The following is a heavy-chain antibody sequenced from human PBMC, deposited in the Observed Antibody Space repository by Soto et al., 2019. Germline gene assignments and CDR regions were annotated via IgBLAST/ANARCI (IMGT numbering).Heavy chain of an antibody. V-gene: IGHV1-46*01. D-gene: IGHD2-15*01. CDR1: GYTFRSYG. CDR2: IDPSSGTT. Sequence: AASVKVSCKASGYTFRSYGVTWVRQAPGQGLEWMGIIDPSSGTTSYTQKFQERVTMTRDTSMSTVYMELSRPRSEDTAVYYCARGAVVVPNGLIAGMDVWGLGTTVTVSS. J-gene: IGHJ6*02. CDR3: ARGAVVVPNGLIAGMDV.